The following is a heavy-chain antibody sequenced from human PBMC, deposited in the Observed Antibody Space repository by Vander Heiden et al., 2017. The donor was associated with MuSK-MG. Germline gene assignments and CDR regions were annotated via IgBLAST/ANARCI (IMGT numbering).Heavy chain of an antibody. CDR3: ARAPYSNFHDY. CDR2: IYYSGST. CDR1: GGSISSYY. Sequence: QVQLQESGPGLVKPSETLSLTCTVSGGSISSYYWSWIRQPPGKGLEWIGYIYYSGSTNYNPSLKSRVTISVDTSKNQFSLKLSSVTAADTAVYYCARAPYSNFHDYWGQGTLVTVSS. V-gene: IGHV4-59*01. D-gene: IGHD4-4*01. J-gene: IGHJ4*02.